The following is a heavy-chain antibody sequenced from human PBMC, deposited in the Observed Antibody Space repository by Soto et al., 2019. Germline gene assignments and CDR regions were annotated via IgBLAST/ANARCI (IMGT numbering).Heavy chain of an antibody. D-gene: IGHD3-9*01. CDR1: GFTFSDYY. V-gene: IGHV3-11*01. J-gene: IGHJ2*01. CDR3: AKPEVKQIWLPWYFDL. CDR2: ISGSGGTI. Sequence: GGSLRLSCAASGFTFSDYYISWIRQAPGKGLEWVSYISGSGGTIHYADSVKGRFTISRDNSKNTLYLQMNSLRAEDTAIYYCAKPEVKQIWLPWYFDLWGRGNLVTVSS.